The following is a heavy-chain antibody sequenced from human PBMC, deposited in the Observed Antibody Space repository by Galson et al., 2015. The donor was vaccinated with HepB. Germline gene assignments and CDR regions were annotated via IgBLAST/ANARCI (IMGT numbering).Heavy chain of an antibody. J-gene: IGHJ5*02. Sequence: SLRLSCAASGFTFSSYAMHWVRQAPGKGLEWVAVISYDGSNKYYADSVKGRFTISRDNSKNTLYLQMNSLRAEDTAVYYCARDGIVVVPAAITSWFDPWGQGTLVTVSS. V-gene: IGHV3-30-3*01. CDR1: GFTFSSYA. CDR2: ISYDGSNK. D-gene: IGHD2-2*02. CDR3: ARDGIVVVPAAITSWFDP.